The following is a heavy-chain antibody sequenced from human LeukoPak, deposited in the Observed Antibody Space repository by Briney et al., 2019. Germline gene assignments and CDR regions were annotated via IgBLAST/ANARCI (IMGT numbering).Heavy chain of an antibody. CDR1: GFTFSSFG. V-gene: IGHV3-30*02. J-gene: IGHJ4*02. CDR2: IRYDGSNK. Sequence: PGGSLRLSCAASGFTFSSFGMHWVRQAPGKGLEWAAFIRYDGSNKYYADSVKGRFTISRDNSKNTLHPQMNSLRVEDTAVYYCATWTGITPYWGQGALVTVSS. D-gene: IGHD1-20*01. CDR3: ATWTGITPY.